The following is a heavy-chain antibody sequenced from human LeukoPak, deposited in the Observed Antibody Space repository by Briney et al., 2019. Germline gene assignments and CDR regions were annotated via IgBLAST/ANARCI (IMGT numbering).Heavy chain of an antibody. V-gene: IGHV1-8*03. D-gene: IGHD5-24*01. Sequence: LEASVKVSCKASGYTSTSYDINWVRQATGQGLEWMGWMNPNSGNTGYAQKFQGGVTITRNTSISTAYMELSSLRSEDTAVYYCARDNSVRDEAWWFNPWGQGTLVTVSS. CDR2: MNPNSGNT. CDR3: ARDNSVRDEAWWFNP. CDR1: GYTSTSYD. J-gene: IGHJ5*02.